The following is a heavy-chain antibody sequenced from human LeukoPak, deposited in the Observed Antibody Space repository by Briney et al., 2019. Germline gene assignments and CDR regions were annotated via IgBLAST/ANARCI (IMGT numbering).Heavy chain of an antibody. Sequence: PSQTLSLTCTVSGGSISSGSYYWSWIRQPAGKGLEWIGRIYTSGSTHYNPSLRSRVTISVDTSKNHFSLMLTSVSAADTAVYYCVRHAPHENGNKRGFEYWGQGTLVTVSS. J-gene: IGHJ4*02. CDR2: IYTSGST. CDR1: GGSISSGSYY. V-gene: IGHV4-61*02. CDR3: VRHAPHENGNKRGFEY. D-gene: IGHD2/OR15-2a*01.